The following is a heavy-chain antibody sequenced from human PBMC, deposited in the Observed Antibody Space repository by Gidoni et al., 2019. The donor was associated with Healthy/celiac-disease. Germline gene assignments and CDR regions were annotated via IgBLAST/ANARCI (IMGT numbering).Heavy chain of an antibody. J-gene: IGHJ6*02. Sequence: QVQLQQWGAGLLKPSETLSLTCAVYGGSFSGYYWSWIRQPPGKGLEWIGEINHSGSTNYNPSLKSRVTISVDTSKNQFSLKLSSVTAADTAVYYCAHIAARPPPGSYYGMDVWGQGTTVTVSS. D-gene: IGHD6-6*01. CDR2: INHSGST. CDR1: GGSFSGYY. V-gene: IGHV4-34*01. CDR3: AHIAARPPPGSYYGMDV.